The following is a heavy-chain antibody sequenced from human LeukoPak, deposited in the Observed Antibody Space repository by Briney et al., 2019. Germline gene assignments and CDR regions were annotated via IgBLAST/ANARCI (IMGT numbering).Heavy chain of an antibody. CDR2: IYPGDSDT. Sequence: GESLKISCKGSGYSFTSYWIGWVRQLPGKGLKWMGIIYPGDSDTRYSPSFHGQVTISADKSISTAYLQWSSLKASDTAMYYCATLDTAMNPPYYYYMDVWGKGTTVTVSS. V-gene: IGHV5-51*01. CDR3: ATLDTAMNPPYYYYMDV. J-gene: IGHJ6*03. CDR1: GYSFTSYW. D-gene: IGHD5-18*01.